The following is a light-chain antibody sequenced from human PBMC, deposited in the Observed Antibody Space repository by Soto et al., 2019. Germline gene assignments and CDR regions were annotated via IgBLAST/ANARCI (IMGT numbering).Light chain of an antibody. CDR2: DAS. Sequence: EIVLTQSPATLSLSPGERAALSCRASQSVGTFLAWYQQKRGQAPRLLIYDASNRATGIPARFSGSGSGTDVTLTINTLEPEDFAVYYCQQRANWPLTFGGGSKVEI. V-gene: IGKV3-11*01. J-gene: IGKJ4*01. CDR1: QSVGTF. CDR3: QQRANWPLT.